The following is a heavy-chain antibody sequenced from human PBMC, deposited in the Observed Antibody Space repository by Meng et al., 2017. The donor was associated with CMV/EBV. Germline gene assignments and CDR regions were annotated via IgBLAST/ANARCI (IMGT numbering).Heavy chain of an antibody. Sequence: GESLKISCAASGFTFSSYAMHWVRQAPGKGLEWVAVISYDGSNKYYADSVKGRFTIFRDNAKNSLYLQMNSLRAEDTAVYYCARARGGYYFDYWGQGTLVTVSS. CDR2: ISYDGSNK. D-gene: IGHD3-16*01. CDR1: GFTFSSYA. CDR3: ARARGGYYFDY. V-gene: IGHV3-30*04. J-gene: IGHJ4*02.